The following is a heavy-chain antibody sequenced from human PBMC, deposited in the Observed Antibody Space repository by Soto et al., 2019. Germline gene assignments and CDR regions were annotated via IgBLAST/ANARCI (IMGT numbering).Heavy chain of an antibody. CDR2: IYYSGST. CDR3: VRAGGFNWCDP. D-gene: IGHD3-10*01. J-gene: IGHJ5*02. Sequence: QVQLQESGPGLVKPSQTLSLTCTVSGGSSSSGGYYWSWIRQHPGKGLEWIGYIYYSGSTYYNPSLKSRVTISVDTSKNQYSLKLSSVTAADTAVYYCVRAGGFNWCDPWCQGTLVTVSS. V-gene: IGHV4-31*03. CDR1: GGSSSSGGYY.